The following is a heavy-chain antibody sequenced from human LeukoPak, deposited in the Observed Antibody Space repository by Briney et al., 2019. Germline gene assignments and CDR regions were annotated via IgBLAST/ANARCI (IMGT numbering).Heavy chain of an antibody. J-gene: IGHJ4*02. D-gene: IGHD5-24*01. CDR1: GFTFSSFG. CDR3: AKDLGMGTRIDF. Sequence: GGSLRLSCAASGFTFSSFGMHWVRQAPGKGLEWVAFIRFDGSNEYYTDSVKGRFTISRDKSKNTLSLQMNSLRPEDTAVYYCAKDLGMGTRIDFRGQGTLVTVSS. CDR2: IRFDGSNE. V-gene: IGHV3-30*02.